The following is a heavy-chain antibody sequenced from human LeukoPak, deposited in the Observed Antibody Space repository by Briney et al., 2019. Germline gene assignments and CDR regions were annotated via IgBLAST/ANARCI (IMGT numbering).Heavy chain of an antibody. V-gene: IGHV4-4*08. CDR3: ARHARQLVRNYYFYSMDV. CDR2: VYTSGIT. Sequence: PSETLSLTCTVSGVSVSSYYWHWIRQSPGKGLEWIAFVYTSGITNYNPSLKSRLAISRDTSKNQFSLKLTSVTAADSAVYYSARHARQLVRNYYFYSMDVWGTGTTVTVSS. J-gene: IGHJ6*03. CDR1: GVSVSSYY. D-gene: IGHD6-6*01.